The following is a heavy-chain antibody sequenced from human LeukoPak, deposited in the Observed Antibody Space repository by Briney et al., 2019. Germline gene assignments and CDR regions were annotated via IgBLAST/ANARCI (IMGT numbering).Heavy chain of an antibody. V-gene: IGHV4-38-2*02. Sequence: PSETLSLTCTVSGYSISSGYYWGWIRQPPGKGLEWIGSISHSGNTYYNPSLKSRVTISVDTSKNQFSLKLSSVTAADTAVYYCARASVVAGNAFDIWGQGTMVTVSS. J-gene: IGHJ3*02. CDR1: GYSISSGYY. CDR3: ARASVVAGNAFDI. CDR2: ISHSGNT. D-gene: IGHD6-19*01.